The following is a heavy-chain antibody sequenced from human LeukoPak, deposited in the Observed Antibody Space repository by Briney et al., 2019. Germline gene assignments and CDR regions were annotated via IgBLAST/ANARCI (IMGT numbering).Heavy chain of an antibody. V-gene: IGHV3-30-3*01. CDR2: ISYDESNK. CDR3: ARDGDGYNSPYYFDY. D-gene: IGHD5-24*01. Sequence: GGSLRLSCAASGFTFSSYAMHWVRQAPGKGLEWVAVISYDESNKYYADSVKGRFTISRDNSKNTLYLQMNSLRAEDTAVYYCARDGDGYNSPYYFDYWGQGTLVTVSS. CDR1: GFTFSSYA. J-gene: IGHJ4*02.